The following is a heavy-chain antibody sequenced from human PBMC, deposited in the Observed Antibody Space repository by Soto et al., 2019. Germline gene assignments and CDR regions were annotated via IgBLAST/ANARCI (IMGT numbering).Heavy chain of an antibody. V-gene: IGHV3-73*02. CDR1: GFTFSGSG. J-gene: IGHJ4*02. CDR3: TIHYYDSSGYYEPIDY. D-gene: IGHD3-22*01. Sequence: EVQLVESGGGLVQPGGSLKLSCAASGFTFSGSGVHWVRQAAGKGLEWVGRIRSKANSYATVYAAWVKGRFTISRDDSKNTAYLQMNSLKTEDTAVYYCTIHYYDSSGYYEPIDYWGQGTLVTVSS. CDR2: IRSKANSYAT.